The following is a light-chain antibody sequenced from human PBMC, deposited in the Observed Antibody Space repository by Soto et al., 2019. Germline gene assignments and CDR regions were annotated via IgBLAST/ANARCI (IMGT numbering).Light chain of an antibody. CDR1: SSDVGTYNL. J-gene: IGLJ2*01. Sequence: QSVLTQPASVSGSPGQSLTISCTGTSSDVGTYNLVSWYQQPPGKAPKLMIYDDSKRPSGVSNRFSGSKSGNTASLTISGLQAEDEADYYCCSYAGSSTFHVIFGGGTQLTVL. V-gene: IGLV2-23*01. CDR3: CSYAGSSTFHVI. CDR2: DDS.